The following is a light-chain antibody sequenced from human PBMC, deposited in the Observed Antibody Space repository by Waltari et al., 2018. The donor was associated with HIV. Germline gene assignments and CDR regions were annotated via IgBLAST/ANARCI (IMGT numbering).Light chain of an antibody. CDR3: ATWDDNLSGWV. Sequence: QTVQTLPPSPPPNPGQRPTITCSGPNTTTASNYVYLYQQLPGTATKVLIYRNNYRPSGVPDRFSGSKSGTSASLAISGLRSEDEADYYCATWDDNLSGWVFGGGTKLTVL. CDR1: NTTTASNY. V-gene: IGLV1-47*01. CDR2: RNN. J-gene: IGLJ3*02.